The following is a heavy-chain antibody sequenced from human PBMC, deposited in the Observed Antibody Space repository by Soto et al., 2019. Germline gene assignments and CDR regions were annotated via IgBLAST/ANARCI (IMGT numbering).Heavy chain of an antibody. D-gene: IGHD3-16*01. J-gene: IGHJ6*02. CDR3: ARLAMASRRGYYGMDV. CDR2: IDPSDSYT. CDR1: GYSFTSYW. Sequence: GESLKIACKGSGYSFTSYWITWVRQMPGKGLEWMGRIDPSDSYTNYSPSFQGHVTISADKSISTAYLQWSSLKASDTAMYYCARLAMASRRGYYGMDVWGQGTTVTVSS. V-gene: IGHV5-10-1*01.